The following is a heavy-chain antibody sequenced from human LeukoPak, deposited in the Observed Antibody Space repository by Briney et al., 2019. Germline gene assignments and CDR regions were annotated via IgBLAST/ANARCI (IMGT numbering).Heavy chain of an antibody. V-gene: IGHV4-39*01. D-gene: IGHD6-19*01. Sequence: SETLPLTCTVSGGSISSSSYYWGWIRQPPGKGLEWIGSIYYSGRTYYNPSLKSRVTISVDTSKNQFSLELSSVTAADTAVYYCARLAVAGINDYWGQGTLVTVSS. CDR2: IYYSGRT. J-gene: IGHJ4*02. CDR1: GGSISSSSYY. CDR3: ARLAVAGINDY.